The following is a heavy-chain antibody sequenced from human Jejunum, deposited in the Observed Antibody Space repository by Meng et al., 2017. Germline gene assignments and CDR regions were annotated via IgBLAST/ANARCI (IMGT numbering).Heavy chain of an antibody. CDR1: GYTFTGNY. J-gene: IGHJ4*02. CDR3: ARDSSLVGSSNWAFDY. V-gene: IGHV1-2*06. Sequence: QVQLVQSGAEVKTPGASLKVSCKASGYTFTGNYLHWVRQAPGQGLEWMGRINPNNGNTNYGQKFQGRVTMTRDTSISTAYIEVSGLRSDDTAVYYCARDSSLVGSSNWAFDYWGQGTLVTVSS. D-gene: IGHD6-13*01. CDR2: INPNNGNT.